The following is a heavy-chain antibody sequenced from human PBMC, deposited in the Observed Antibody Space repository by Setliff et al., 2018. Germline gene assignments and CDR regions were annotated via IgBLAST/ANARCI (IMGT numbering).Heavy chain of an antibody. Sequence: SETLSLTCTVSGDSISRAKYYWSWIRQSAGKGLECLGRIYTDGSTKYNPSLNSRVTLLIDTAKNQISLRLTSVTAADTAVYYCARATGFFYVDAWGKGTTVTVSS. D-gene: IGHD3-3*01. CDR1: GDSISRAKYY. J-gene: IGHJ6*03. V-gene: IGHV4-61*02. CDR3: ARATGFFYVDA. CDR2: IYTDGST.